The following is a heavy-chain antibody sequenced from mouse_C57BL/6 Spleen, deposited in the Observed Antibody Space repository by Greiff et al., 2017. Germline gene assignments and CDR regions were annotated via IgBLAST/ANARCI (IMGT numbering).Heavy chain of an antibody. V-gene: IGHV1-12*01. CDR3: ARLPDYYGSSTYAMDY. CDR1: GYTFTSYN. D-gene: IGHD1-1*01. CDR2: IYPGNGDT. J-gene: IGHJ4*01. Sequence: QVQLKESGAELVRPGASVKMSCKASGYTFTSYNMHWVKQTPRQGLEWIGAIYPGNGDTSYNQKFKGKATLTVDKSSSTAYMQLSSLTSEDSAVYFCARLPDYYGSSTYAMDYWGQGTSVTVSS.